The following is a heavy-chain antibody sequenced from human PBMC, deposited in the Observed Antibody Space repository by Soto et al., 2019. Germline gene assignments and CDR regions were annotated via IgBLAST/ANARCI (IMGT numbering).Heavy chain of an antibody. CDR3: ARDRLLRYSGYEAHYYGMDV. CDR2: ISAYNGNT. J-gene: IGHJ6*02. Sequence: ASVKVSCKASGYTFTSYGISWVRQAPGQGLEWMGWISAYNGNTNYAQKLQGRVTMTTDTSTSTAYMELRSLRSDDTAVYYCARDRLLRYSGYEAHYYGMDVWGQGTTVTVYS. V-gene: IGHV1-18*04. D-gene: IGHD5-12*01. CDR1: GYTFTSYG.